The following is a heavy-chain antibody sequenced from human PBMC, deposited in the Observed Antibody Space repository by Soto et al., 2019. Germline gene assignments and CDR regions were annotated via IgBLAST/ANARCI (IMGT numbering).Heavy chain of an antibody. D-gene: IGHD3-9*01. V-gene: IGHV3-30-3*01. CDR1: GFTFSSYA. J-gene: IGHJ4*02. CDR2: ISYDGSIN. Sequence: GSLRLSCAASGFTFSSYAMHWVRQAPGKGLDWVAFISYDGSINYYADSVKGRFTISRDNSQNTLFLQMNSLRAEDTAVYYCARIDSPDYWGQGTLVTVSS. CDR3: ARIDSPDY.